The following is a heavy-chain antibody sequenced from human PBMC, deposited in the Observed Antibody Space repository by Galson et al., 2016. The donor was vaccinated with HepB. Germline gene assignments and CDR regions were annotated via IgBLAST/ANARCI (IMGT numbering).Heavy chain of an antibody. CDR1: GYTVSELS. D-gene: IGHD2-2*01. CDR2: FRPEDGER. Sequence: SVKVSCKVSGYTVSELSMHWVRQAPGKGLEWMGGFRPEDGERIYAQKFQGRVTMTEDTSTDTAYMELSSLRSEDTAVYYCATDHRVPRMPIFDNWGQGTLVTVSS. CDR3: ATDHRVPRMPIFDN. V-gene: IGHV1-24*01. J-gene: IGHJ4*02.